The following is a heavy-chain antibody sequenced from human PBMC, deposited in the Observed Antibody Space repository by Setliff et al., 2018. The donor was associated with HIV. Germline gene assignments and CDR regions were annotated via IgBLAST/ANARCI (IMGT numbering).Heavy chain of an antibody. V-gene: IGHV4-4*07. J-gene: IGHJ4*02. CDR1: AVSIGGYY. CDR2: IFTSGST. D-gene: IGHD3-10*01. Sequence: SETLSLTCTVSAVSIGGYYWSWIRQPAGKGLEWIGHIFTSGSTNYNPSLKSRVTISADTSKNQFSLKLSSVTAADTAVYYCAGSLVDYGSGVSGLDYWGQGTLVTVSS. CDR3: AGSLVDYGSGVSGLDY.